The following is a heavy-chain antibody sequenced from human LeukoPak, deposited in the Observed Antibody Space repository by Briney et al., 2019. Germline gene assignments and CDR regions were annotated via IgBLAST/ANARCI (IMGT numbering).Heavy chain of an antibody. D-gene: IGHD1-1*01. Sequence: GGSLRLSCAGSGFIFSNYAMSWVRQAPGQGLEWVSTISNSGDATFYADAVKGRITISRDNSKNTLYLQMYSLRAEDTAIYYCAKAPPYTKYFDYWGQGTLLTVSS. CDR2: ISNSGDAT. J-gene: IGHJ4*02. V-gene: IGHV3-23*01. CDR1: GFIFSNYA. CDR3: AKAPPYTKYFDY.